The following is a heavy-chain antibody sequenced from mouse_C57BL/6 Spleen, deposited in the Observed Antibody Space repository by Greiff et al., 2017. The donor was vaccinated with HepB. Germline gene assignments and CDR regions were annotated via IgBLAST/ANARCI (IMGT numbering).Heavy chain of an antibody. D-gene: IGHD1-1*01. J-gene: IGHJ1*03. V-gene: IGHV1-9*01. CDR2: ILPGSGST. CDR1: GYTFTGYW. CDR3: ARGSHYYGSSHWYFDV. Sequence: VQLQQSGAELMKPGASVKLSCKATGYTFTGYWIEWVKQRPGHGLEWIGEILPGSGSTNYNEKFKGKATFTADTSSNTAYMQLSSLTTEDSAIYYCARGSHYYGSSHWYFDVWGTGTTVTVSS.